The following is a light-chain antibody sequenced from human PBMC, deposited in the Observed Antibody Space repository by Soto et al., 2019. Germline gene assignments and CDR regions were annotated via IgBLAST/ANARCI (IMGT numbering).Light chain of an antibody. CDR2: YDR. CDR3: QLWDSGSAHRV. J-gene: IGLJ3*02. V-gene: IGLV3-21*01. Sequence: SYELTQPPSVSVAPGKTASITCVGHNIGSKTVHWYQQKPGQAPTLVIFYDRDRPSGIPERISGSNSGNTATLTITRVEDGDEADYYCQLWDSGSAHRVFGGGTKLTVL. CDR1: NIGSKT.